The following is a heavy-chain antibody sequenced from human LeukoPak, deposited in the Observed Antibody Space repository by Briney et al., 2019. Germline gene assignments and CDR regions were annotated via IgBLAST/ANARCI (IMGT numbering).Heavy chain of an antibody. CDR2: INPNSGGT. CDR1: GYTFTGCY. CDR3: ARVYVWGSYRQIDY. D-gene: IGHD3-16*02. V-gene: IGHV1-2*06. Sequence: ASVKVSCKASGYTFTGCYMHWVRQAPGQGLEWMGRINPNSGGTNYAQKFQGRVTMTRDTSISTAYMELSRLRSDDTAVYYCARVYVWGSYRQIDYWGQGTLVTVSS. J-gene: IGHJ4*02.